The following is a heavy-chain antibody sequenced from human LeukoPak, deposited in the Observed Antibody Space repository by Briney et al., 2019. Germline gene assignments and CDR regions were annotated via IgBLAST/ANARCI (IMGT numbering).Heavy chain of an antibody. J-gene: IGHJ4*02. D-gene: IGHD3-10*01. Sequence: GGSLRLSCAASGFTFSDYHMTWIRQAPGKGLEWVSYISGSSIYTRYADSVKGRFTISRDNSKNTLNLQMNSLRAEDTAVYYCVKDRTGTYTLDYWGQGTLVTVSS. CDR3: VKDRTGTYTLDY. CDR2: ISGSSIYT. V-gene: IGHV3-11*06. CDR1: GFTFSDYH.